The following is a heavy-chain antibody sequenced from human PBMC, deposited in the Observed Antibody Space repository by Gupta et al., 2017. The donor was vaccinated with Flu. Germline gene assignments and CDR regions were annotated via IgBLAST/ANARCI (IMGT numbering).Heavy chain of an antibody. CDR3: VRRRGDGSAYHYFDF. V-gene: IGHV4-39*01. Sequence: QLQLQESGPGLVKPSETLSVTCTVSGGSINTNSHQWDWVRQPPGKGLEWIATVFYTGSTVSNPSRQSRVTISVDTSQNHFSLRLTSVITADPAMYYCVRRRGDGSAYHYFDFWGQGTLVSVSP. J-gene: IGHJ4*02. D-gene: IGHD5-24*01. CDR1: GGSINTNSHQ. CDR2: VFYTGST.